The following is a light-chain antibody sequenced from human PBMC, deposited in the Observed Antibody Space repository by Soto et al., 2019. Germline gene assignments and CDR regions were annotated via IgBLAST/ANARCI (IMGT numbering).Light chain of an antibody. J-gene: IGKJ4*01. CDR2: DAS. V-gene: IGKV1-5*01. CDR3: HQYHSYPPT. Sequence: DIQMTQSPSTLSASVGDRVTITCRASQSISKWVGWYKQKRGRAPKLLIFDASSLDSGVPSSFGGSGSETEFTLTISGLQPDDFATYYCHQYHSYPPTFGGGTTVEIK. CDR1: QSISKW.